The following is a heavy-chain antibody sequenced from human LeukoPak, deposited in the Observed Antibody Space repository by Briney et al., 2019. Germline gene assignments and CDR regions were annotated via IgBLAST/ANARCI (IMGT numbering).Heavy chain of an antibody. D-gene: IGHD4-11*01. CDR2: IWSDATNR. Sequence: GGSLRLSCAASGFIFSHHGMHWVRQAPGKGLEWVAVIWSDATNRFYADSVKGRFTISRDNSQDTVFLQMNSLRVKDTAIYYCARDAQRGFDYSNSLKNWGHGTLVTVSS. V-gene: IGHV3-33*01. CDR3: ARDAQRGFDYSNSLKN. CDR1: GFIFSHHG. J-gene: IGHJ4*01.